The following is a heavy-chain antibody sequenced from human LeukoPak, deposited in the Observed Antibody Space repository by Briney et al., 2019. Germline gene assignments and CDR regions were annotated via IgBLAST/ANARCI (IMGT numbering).Heavy chain of an antibody. J-gene: IGHJ6*03. CDR3: ARGNPMPGRSVSRYYYNYYMDV. V-gene: IGHV4-30-2*01. CDR2: INHRGLG. Sequence: PSQTLSLTCTVSGASISSGGFLWHWIRQLPGKGLEWIGEINHRGLGNYNPSLKGRVTISGDTSNNRFSLTLASVTATDTAVYFCARGNPMPGRSVSRYYYNYYMDVWGNGTTVTVSS. D-gene: IGHD5/OR15-5a*01. CDR1: GASISSGGFL.